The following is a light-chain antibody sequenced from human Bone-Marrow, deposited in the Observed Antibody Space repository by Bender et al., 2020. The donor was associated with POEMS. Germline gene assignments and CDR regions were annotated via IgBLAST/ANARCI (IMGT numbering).Light chain of an antibody. J-gene: IGLJ2*01. V-gene: IGLV2-8*01. Sequence: QSALTQPPSASGSPGQSVTISCTGTSSDVGGYNYVSWYQQHPDKAPKLIIYEVSQRPSGVPDRFSGSKSGNTASLTVSGLQPEDEADYYCSSFAGSNKLIFGGGTKLTVL. CDR2: EVS. CDR1: SSDVGGYNY. CDR3: SSFAGSNKLI.